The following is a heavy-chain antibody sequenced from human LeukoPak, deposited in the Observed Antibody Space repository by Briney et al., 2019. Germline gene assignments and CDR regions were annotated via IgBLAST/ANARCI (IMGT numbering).Heavy chain of an antibody. V-gene: IGHV3-48*01. Sequence: GGSLRLSCAASGFTFNTYSMNWVRQAPGKGLEWVSHISSSSSTIYYADSVKGRFTISRDNSKNTLYLQMNSLRAEDTAVYYCAKDVLIVVVDGGYFDYWGQGTLVTVSS. J-gene: IGHJ4*02. CDR2: ISSSSSTI. D-gene: IGHD3-22*01. CDR3: AKDVLIVVVDGGYFDY. CDR1: GFTFNTYS.